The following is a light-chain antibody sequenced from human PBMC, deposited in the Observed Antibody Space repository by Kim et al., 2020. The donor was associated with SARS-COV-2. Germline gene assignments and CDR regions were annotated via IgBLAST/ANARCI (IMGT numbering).Light chain of an antibody. Sequence: SSELTQDPAVSVALGQTVRITCQGDSLRSYYASWYQQKPGQAPVLVIYGKNNRPSGLPDRFSVSSSGNKASLTITGAQAEDEADYYCNSRDRSGNHMLFG. CDR1: SLRSYY. CDR2: GKN. V-gene: IGLV3-19*01. CDR3: NSRDRSGNHML. J-gene: IGLJ3*02.